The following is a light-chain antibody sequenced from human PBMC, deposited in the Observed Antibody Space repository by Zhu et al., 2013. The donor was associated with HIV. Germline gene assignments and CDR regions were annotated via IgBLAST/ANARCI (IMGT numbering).Light chain of an antibody. CDR1: QSISSW. CDR2: DAS. V-gene: IGKV1-5*01. Sequence: DIQMTQSPSTLSASVGDRVTITCRASQSISSWLAWYQQKPGKAPKLLIYDASSLESGVPSRFSGSGSGTEFTLVISSLQPEDFATYYCQHYDNDFPTFGQGTKVDIK. CDR3: QHYDNDFPT. J-gene: IGKJ1*01.